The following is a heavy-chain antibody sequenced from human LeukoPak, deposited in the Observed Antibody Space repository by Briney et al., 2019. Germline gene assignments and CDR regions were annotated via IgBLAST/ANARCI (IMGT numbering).Heavy chain of an antibody. V-gene: IGHV4-39*07. Sequence: SETLSLTCTVSGGSFSSSTYYWGWIRQPPGKGLEWIGSIHYSGSTYYNPSLKSRVTISVDTSKNQFSLKLSSVTAADTAVYYCARESPHCSSTSCYTDNAFDIWGQGTMVTVSS. CDR3: ARESPHCSSTSCYTDNAFDI. J-gene: IGHJ3*02. D-gene: IGHD2-2*02. CDR2: IHYSGST. CDR1: GGSFSSSTYY.